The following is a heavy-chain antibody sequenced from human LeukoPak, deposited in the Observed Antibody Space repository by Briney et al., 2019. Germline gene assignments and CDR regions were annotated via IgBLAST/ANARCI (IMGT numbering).Heavy chain of an antibody. J-gene: IGHJ4*02. V-gene: IGHV1-46*01. Sequence: ASVKVSCKASGYTFTSYYMHWVRQAPGQGLEWMGIINPSGGSTTYAQKFQGRVTMTRDMSTSTVYMELSSLRSEDTAVYYCARDLGSGPTDYWGQGTLVTVSS. CDR3: ARDLGSGPTDY. CDR1: GYTFTSYY. CDR2: INPSGGST. D-gene: IGHD6-19*01.